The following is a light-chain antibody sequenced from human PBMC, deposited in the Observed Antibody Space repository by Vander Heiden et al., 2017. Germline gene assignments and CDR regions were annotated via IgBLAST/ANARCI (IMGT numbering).Light chain of an antibody. V-gene: IGLV2-14*01. CDR3: SSYTSSSTVV. Sequence: QSALTQPASVSGSPGQPITISCTGTSSYVGGYNYVSWYQQHPGKAPKLMIYEVSNRPSGVSNRFSGSKSGNTASLTISGLQAEDEADYYCSSYTSSSTVVFGGGTKLTVL. J-gene: IGLJ2*01. CDR2: EVS. CDR1: SSYVGGYNY.